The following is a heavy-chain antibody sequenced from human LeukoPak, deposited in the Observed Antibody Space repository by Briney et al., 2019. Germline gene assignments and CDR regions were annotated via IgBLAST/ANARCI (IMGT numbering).Heavy chain of an antibody. CDR2: INPSGDDT. CDR3: ARDSLVSYYYFYGMDV. CDR1: GYTLTSYY. Sequence: ASVKVSCKASGYTLTSYYMHWVRQAPGQGPEWMGIINPSGDDTTFAQKFRGRVTMTRDTSTSTFYMELRSLSSEDTAVYYCARDSLVSYYYFYGMDVWGQGTTVTVSS. V-gene: IGHV1-46*01. D-gene: IGHD4-23*01. J-gene: IGHJ6*02.